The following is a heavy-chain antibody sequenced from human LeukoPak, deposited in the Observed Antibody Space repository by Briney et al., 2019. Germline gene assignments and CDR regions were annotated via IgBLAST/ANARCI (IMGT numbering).Heavy chain of an antibody. J-gene: IGHJ4*02. D-gene: IGHD3-22*01. CDR1: GGSFSSYA. V-gene: IGHV1-69*04. CDR3: ARDYYYDSSAYPPFDY. CDR2: IIPILGVA. Sequence: SVKVSCKASGGSFSSYAISWVREAPGQGLEWMGRIIPILGVANYAQEFQGRVTITADKSTSTAFMELSSLRSEDTAVYYCARDYYYDSSAYPPFDYWGQGTLVTVSS.